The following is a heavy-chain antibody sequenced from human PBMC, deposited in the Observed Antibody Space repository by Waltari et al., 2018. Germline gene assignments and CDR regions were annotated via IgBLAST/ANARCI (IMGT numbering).Heavy chain of an antibody. CDR3: ARDGSAAGTSDY. CDR1: GFTFSSYA. CDR2: ISGSGGST. J-gene: IGHJ4*02. Sequence: EVQLLESGGGLVQPGGSLRLSCAASGFTFSSYAMSWVRQAPGKGLEWVSAISGSGGSTYYADSVKGRFTISRDNSKNTLYLQMNSLRAEDTAVYYCARDGSAAGTSDYWGQGTLVIVSS. D-gene: IGHD6-13*01. V-gene: IGHV3-23*01.